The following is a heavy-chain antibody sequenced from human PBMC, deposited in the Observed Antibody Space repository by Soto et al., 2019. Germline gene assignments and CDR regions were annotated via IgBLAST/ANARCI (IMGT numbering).Heavy chain of an antibody. CDR1: GFTFSNYG. CDR2: IWHDGNNK. CDR3: ASDLVGASDSYGLDV. Sequence: QVQLVESGGGVVQPGRSLRLSCAASGFTFSNYGMHWVRQAPGKGLEWVAIIWHDGNNKYYADSVRGRFIISRDNSKNRLYLQMNSLRAEDTAVYYCASDLVGASDSYGLDVWGQGTPVTVFS. D-gene: IGHD1-26*01. J-gene: IGHJ6*02. V-gene: IGHV3-33*01.